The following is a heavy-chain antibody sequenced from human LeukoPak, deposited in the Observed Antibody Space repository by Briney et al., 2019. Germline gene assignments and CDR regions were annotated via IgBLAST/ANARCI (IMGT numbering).Heavy chain of an antibody. CDR2: TYYRSRWYN. V-gene: IGHV6-1*01. J-gene: IGHJ5*02. CDR1: GNSVSSNSAG. D-gene: IGHD3-10*01. Sequence: SQTLSPTCAISGNSVSSNSAGWNWIRQSPSRGLEWLGRTYYRSRWYNDYAVSVKSRVTIHPDTSKNQFSLQLNSVTPEDTAVYYCAGDQDYFGSGSPNWFDPWGQGTAVTVSS. CDR3: AGDQDYFGSGSPNWFDP.